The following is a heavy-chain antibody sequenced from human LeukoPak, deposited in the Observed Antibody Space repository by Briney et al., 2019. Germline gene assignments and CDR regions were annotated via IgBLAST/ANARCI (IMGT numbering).Heavy chain of an antibody. CDR1: GGSISSSSYF. J-gene: IGHJ4*02. Sequence: PSETLSLTCTVSGGSISSSSYFWGWIRQAPGKGLEWIGSIYYSGSTYYNPSLESRVTISVDTSKNQFSLKLSSVTAADTAVYYCARTQYGGYVNYWGQGTLVTVSS. CDR3: ARTQYGGYVNY. D-gene: IGHD4/OR15-4a*01. V-gene: IGHV4-39*01. CDR2: IYYSGST.